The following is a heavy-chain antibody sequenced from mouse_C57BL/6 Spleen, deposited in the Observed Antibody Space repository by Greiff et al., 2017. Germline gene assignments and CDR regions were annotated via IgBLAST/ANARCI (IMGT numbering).Heavy chain of an antibody. CDR3: ARLPDYYSSSDYAMDY. CDR2: IYPRSGNT. J-gene: IGHJ4*01. CDR1: GYTFTSYG. V-gene: IGHV1-81*01. D-gene: IGHD1-1*01. Sequence: QVHVKQSGAELARPGASVKLSCKASGYTFTSYGISWVKQRTGQGLEWIGEIYPRSGNTYYNEKFKGKATLTADKSSSTAYMELRSLTSEDSAVYFCARLPDYYSSSDYAMDYWGQGTSVTVSS.